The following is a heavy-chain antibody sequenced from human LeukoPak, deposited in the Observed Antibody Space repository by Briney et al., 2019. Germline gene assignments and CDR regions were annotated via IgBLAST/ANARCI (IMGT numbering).Heavy chain of an antibody. CDR3: TTSPDYYDSSGYCSY. CDR2: IKSKTDGGTT. CDR1: GFTFSNAW. D-gene: IGHD3-22*01. Sequence: PGGSLRLSCAASGFTFSNAWMNWVRQAPGKGLEWVGRIKSKTDGGTTDYAASVKGRFTISRDDSKNTLYLQMNSLKTEDTAVYYCTTSPDYYDSSGYCSYWGQGTLVTVSS. V-gene: IGHV3-15*07. J-gene: IGHJ4*02.